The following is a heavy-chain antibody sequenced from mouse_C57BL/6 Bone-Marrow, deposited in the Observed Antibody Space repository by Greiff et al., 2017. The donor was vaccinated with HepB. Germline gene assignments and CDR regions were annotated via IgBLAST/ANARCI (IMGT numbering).Heavy chain of an antibody. CDR3: AKNSYYSYWYFDV. Sequence: QVQLKESGPGLVQPSQSLSITCTVSGFSLTSYGVHWVRQSPGKGLEWLGVIWRGGSTDYNAAFMSRLSITKDNSKSQVFFKMNSLQADDTAIYYCAKNSYYSYWYFDVWGTGTTVTVSS. V-gene: IGHV2-5*01. CDR2: IWRGGST. D-gene: IGHD2-12*01. J-gene: IGHJ1*03. CDR1: GFSLTSYG.